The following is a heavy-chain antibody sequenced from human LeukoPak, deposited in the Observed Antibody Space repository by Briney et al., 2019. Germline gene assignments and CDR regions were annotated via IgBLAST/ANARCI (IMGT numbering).Heavy chain of an antibody. D-gene: IGHD2-2*01. V-gene: IGHV1-2*02. CDR2: IDPKSGAT. J-gene: IGHJ4*02. CDR3: ARGLRASPAFDY. Sequence: AASVKVSCKASGYTFTGYYMHWVRQAPGQGLEWMAWIDPKSGATNYAQRFQGRVTMTRDTSIITAYMELSRLRSDDTAVYYCARGLRASPAFDYWGQGTLVTVSS. CDR1: GYTFTGYY.